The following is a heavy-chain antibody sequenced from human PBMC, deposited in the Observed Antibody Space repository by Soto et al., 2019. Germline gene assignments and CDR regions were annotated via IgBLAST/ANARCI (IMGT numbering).Heavy chain of an antibody. Sequence: GGSLRLSCEASGFTFSSYGMNWVRQAPGKGLEWVSYISSSGSTIYYTDPVKGRFAITRDNAKNSLYLQMNSLRDEDTAVYYCAGACYSGNRNWFDPWGQGTLVTVSS. D-gene: IGHD2-2*02. CDR3: AGACYSGNRNWFDP. J-gene: IGHJ5*02. CDR2: ISSSGSTI. V-gene: IGHV3-48*02. CDR1: GFTFSSYG.